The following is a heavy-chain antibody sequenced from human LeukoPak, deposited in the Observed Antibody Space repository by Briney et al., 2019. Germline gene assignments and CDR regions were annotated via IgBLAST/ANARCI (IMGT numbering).Heavy chain of an antibody. Sequence: SETLSLTCTVSGGSISSYYWSWIRQPAGKGLEWIGRIYTSGSTNYNPSIQSRVTMSVDTSKNQSSLKLSSVTAADTAVYYCARGRNYYDSSGYYYESAFDIWGQGTMVIVSS. CDR3: ARGRNYYDSSGYYYESAFDI. J-gene: IGHJ3*02. V-gene: IGHV4-4*07. CDR2: IYTSGST. D-gene: IGHD3-22*01. CDR1: GGSISSYY.